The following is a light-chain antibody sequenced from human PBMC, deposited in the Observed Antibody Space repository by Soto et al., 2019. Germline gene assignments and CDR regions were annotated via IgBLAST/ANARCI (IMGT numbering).Light chain of an antibody. CDR1: QSISSW. V-gene: IGKV1-5*03. CDR3: QQYNSYWT. CDR2: KAS. J-gene: IGKJ1*01. Sequence: DIQMTQSPSTLSASVGDRVTITCRASQSISSWLAWYQQKPGKAPKLLISKASTLESGVPSRFSGSGSGTEFTLTISSLQPDDFATYYCQQYNSYWTFG.